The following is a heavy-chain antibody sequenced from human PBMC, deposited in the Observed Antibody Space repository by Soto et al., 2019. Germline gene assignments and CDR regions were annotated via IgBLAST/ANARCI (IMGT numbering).Heavy chain of an antibody. Sequence: QVQLQQWGAGLLKPSETLSLTCAVYGGSFSGYYWSWIRQPPGKGLEWIGEINHSGSTNYNPSLKSRVTISVDTSKNQFSLKLSSVTAADTAVYYCARGKSQWLAKGGMDVWGQGTTVTVSS. D-gene: IGHD6-19*01. J-gene: IGHJ6*02. V-gene: IGHV4-34*01. CDR3: ARGKSQWLAKGGMDV. CDR2: INHSGST. CDR1: GGSFSGYY.